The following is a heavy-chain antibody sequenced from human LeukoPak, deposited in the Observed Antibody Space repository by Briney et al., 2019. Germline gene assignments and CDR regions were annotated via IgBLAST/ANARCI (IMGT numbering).Heavy chain of an antibody. V-gene: IGHV4-38-2*02. D-gene: IGHD6-13*01. Sequence: SETLSLTCTVSGYSVTDGYYWGWIRQPPGKGLEWIGHIYHFGDTFYNPSLNTRVTLSVDTSQNQISLTLTSLTAADTATYYCARIDKTQRLVLGVEQWGQGTLVTVSS. CDR1: GYSVTDGYY. CDR3: ARIDKTQRLVLGVEQ. CDR2: IYHFGDT. J-gene: IGHJ1*01.